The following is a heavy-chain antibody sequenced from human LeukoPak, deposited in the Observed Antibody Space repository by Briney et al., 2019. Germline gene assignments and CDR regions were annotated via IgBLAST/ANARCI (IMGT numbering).Heavy chain of an antibody. D-gene: IGHD3-10*01. CDR2: IKQDGSEK. Sequence: GGSLRLSCAASGFTFISYWMSWVRQAPGKGLEWVANIKQDGSEKYYVDSVKGRFTISRDNAKNSLYLQMNSLRAEDTAVYYCAKGGIWFGELSVYYYYMDVWGKGTTVTISS. CDR1: GFTFISYW. CDR3: AKGGIWFGELSVYYYYMDV. V-gene: IGHV3-7*03. J-gene: IGHJ6*03.